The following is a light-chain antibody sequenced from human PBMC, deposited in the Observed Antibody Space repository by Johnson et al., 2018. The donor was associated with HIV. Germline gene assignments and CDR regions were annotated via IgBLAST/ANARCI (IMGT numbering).Light chain of an antibody. CDR2: DNH. CDR1: VSNIESYF. Sequence: QSILTQPPSVSAAPGQTVNISCSGNVSNIESYFVSWYQQLPGTAPKLLIFDNHKRPSGIPDRFSGSKSGTSATLGITGLQTGDEADYYCGTWDSSLSAYVFGTGTKVTVL. J-gene: IGLJ1*01. CDR3: GTWDSSLSAYV. V-gene: IGLV1-51*01.